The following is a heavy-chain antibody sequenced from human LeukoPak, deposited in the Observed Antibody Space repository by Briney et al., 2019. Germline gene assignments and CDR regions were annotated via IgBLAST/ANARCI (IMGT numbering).Heavy chain of an antibody. CDR3: ARDADILENDAFDI. Sequence: GGSLRLSCAASGFTFDDYGMSWVRQAPGKGLEWVSGINWNGGSTGYADSVKGRFTISRDNAKNSLYLQMNSLRAEDTALYYCARDADILENDAFDIWGQGTMVTVSS. D-gene: IGHD2-15*01. CDR1: GFTFDDYG. J-gene: IGHJ3*02. CDR2: INWNGGST. V-gene: IGHV3-20*04.